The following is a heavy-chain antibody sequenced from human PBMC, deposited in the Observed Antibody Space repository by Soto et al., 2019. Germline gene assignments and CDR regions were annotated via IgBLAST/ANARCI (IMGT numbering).Heavy chain of an antibody. CDR1: GGSVSSGGYY. Sequence: TLSLTCTVSGGSVSSGGYYWSWIRQHPGTGLEWIGYIYYSGTTYFNPSLKSRASISLDTSKNEFSLKLTSVTAADTAVYYCARRALPQCINGVCYKDGFWDYWGQGALVTVSS. CDR3: ARRALPQCINGVCYKDGFWDY. V-gene: IGHV4-31*03. D-gene: IGHD2-8*01. J-gene: IGHJ4*02. CDR2: IYYSGTT.